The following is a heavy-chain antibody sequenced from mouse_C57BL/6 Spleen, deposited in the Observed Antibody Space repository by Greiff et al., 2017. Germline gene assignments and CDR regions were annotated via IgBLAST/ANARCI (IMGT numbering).Heavy chain of an antibody. Sequence: QVQLQQPGAELVMPGASVKLSCKASGYTFTSYWMHWVKQRPGQGLEWIGEIDPSDSYTNYNQKFKGKSTLTVDKSSSTAYMQLSSLNSEDSAVYYCARSSTVDYLFGYWGQGNTLT. CDR1: GYTFTSYW. CDR3: ARSSTVDYLFGY. D-gene: IGHD1-1*01. CDR2: IDPSDSYT. J-gene: IGHJ2*01. V-gene: IGHV1-69*01.